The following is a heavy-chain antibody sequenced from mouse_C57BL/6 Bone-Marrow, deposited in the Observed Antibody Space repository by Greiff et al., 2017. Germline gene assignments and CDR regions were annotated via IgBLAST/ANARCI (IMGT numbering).Heavy chain of an antibody. V-gene: IGHV1-81*01. CDR3: AKGGFYYSNY. CDR1: GYTFTSYG. CDR2: IYPRSGNT. J-gene: IGHJ3*01. Sequence: QVQLKQSGAELARPGASVKLSCKASGYTFTSYGISWVKQRTGQGLEWIGEIYPRSGNTYYNEKFKGKATLTADKSSSTAYLELRSLTSDDSSVYFCAKGGFYYSNYWVQGTLLTVSA. D-gene: IGHD2-5*01.